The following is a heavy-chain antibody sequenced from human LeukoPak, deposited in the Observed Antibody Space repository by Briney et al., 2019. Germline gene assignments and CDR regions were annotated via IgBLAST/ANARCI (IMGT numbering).Heavy chain of an antibody. Sequence: GRSLRLSCAASGFTFGSYGMHWVRQAPGKGLEWVAVIWYDGSNKYYADSVKGRFTISRDNSKNTLYLQMNSLRAEDTAVYYCARGSYSSSWYWGFDYWGQGTLVTVSS. V-gene: IGHV3-33*01. CDR2: IWYDGSNK. CDR1: GFTFGSYG. CDR3: ARGSYSSSWYWGFDY. J-gene: IGHJ4*02. D-gene: IGHD6-13*01.